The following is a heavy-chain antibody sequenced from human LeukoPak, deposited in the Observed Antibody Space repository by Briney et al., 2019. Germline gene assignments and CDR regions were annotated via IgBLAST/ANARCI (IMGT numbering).Heavy chain of an antibody. Sequence: GGSLRLSCAASGFTFSSYEMNWVRQAPGKGLEWVSYISSSGSTIYYADSVKGRFTISRDNAKNSLYLQMNSLRAEDTAVHYCARAGYYFDYWGQGTLVTVSS. D-gene: IGHD3-10*01. CDR1: GFTFSSYE. CDR3: ARAGYYFDY. V-gene: IGHV3-48*03. CDR2: ISSSGSTI. J-gene: IGHJ4*02.